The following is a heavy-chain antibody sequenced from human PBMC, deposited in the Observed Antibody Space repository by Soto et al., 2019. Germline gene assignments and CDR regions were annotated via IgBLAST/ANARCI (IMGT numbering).Heavy chain of an antibody. CDR1: GFTFDDYA. CDR3: ARDVWSRASGPPDS. CDR2: ISWNSDTI. V-gene: IGHV3-9*01. Sequence: LRLSCAASGFTFDDYAMHWVRQAPGKGLEWVTGISWNSDTIGYADSVKGRFTISRDNAKNSLYLQMNSLRAEDTAFYYCARDVWSRASGPPDSWGQGTLVTVSS. J-gene: IGHJ4*02. D-gene: IGHD3-10*01.